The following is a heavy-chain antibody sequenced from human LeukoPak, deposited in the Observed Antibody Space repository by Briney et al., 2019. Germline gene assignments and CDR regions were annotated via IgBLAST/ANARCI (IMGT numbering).Heavy chain of an antibody. J-gene: IGHJ4*02. CDR1: GFTFSSYS. D-gene: IGHD6-19*01. Sequence: PGGSLRLSCAASGFTFSSYSMNGVRQAPGKGLEWVSSISSSSSYIYYADSVKGRFTISRDNAKNSLYLQMNSLRAEDTAVYYCATSPGSSGWPDYWGQGTLVTVSS. CDR3: ATSPGSSGWPDY. V-gene: IGHV3-21*01. CDR2: ISSSSSYI.